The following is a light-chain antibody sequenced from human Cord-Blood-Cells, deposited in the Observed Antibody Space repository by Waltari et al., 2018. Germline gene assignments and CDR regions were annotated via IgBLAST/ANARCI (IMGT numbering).Light chain of an antibody. CDR2: GAS. Sequence: EIVLTQSPATLSLSPGERATPSCRASQSVSSYLAWYQQKPGQTPRLLIYGASNRATGIPARFSGSGSGTDFTHTISSLEPEDFAVYYCQQRSNWPRTFGQGTKVEIK. V-gene: IGKV3-11*01. CDR3: QQRSNWPRT. J-gene: IGKJ1*01. CDR1: QSVSSY.